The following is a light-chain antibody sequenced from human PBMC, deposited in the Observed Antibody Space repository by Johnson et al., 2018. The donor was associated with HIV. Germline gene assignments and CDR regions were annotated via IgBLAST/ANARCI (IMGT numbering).Light chain of an antibody. V-gene: IGLV1-51*02. Sequence: QSFLTQPPSVSAAPGQKVTISCSGSSSNIGNNYVSWYQQLPGTAPKLLIYENNKRPSGIPDRFSGSKSGTSATLGITGLQTGDEADYYCGTWDSSLRENVFGTGTKVTVL. CDR2: ENN. CDR1: SSNIGNNY. J-gene: IGLJ1*01. CDR3: GTWDSSLRENV.